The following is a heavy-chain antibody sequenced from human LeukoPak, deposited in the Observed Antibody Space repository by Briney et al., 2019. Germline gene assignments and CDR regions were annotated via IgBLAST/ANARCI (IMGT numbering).Heavy chain of an antibody. CDR2: ISAHNGNT. V-gene: IGHV1-18*01. D-gene: IGHD3-9*01. CDR1: GYTFTSYG. Sequence: ASVKVSCKASGYTFTSYGISWVRQAPGQGLEWMGWISAHNGNTNYAQKLQGRVTMTTDTSTSTAYMELRSLRSDDTAVYYCARSYYDMTPQAQGDYYYYGMDVWGQGTTVTVSS. CDR3: ARSYYDMTPQAQGDYYYYGMDV. J-gene: IGHJ6*02.